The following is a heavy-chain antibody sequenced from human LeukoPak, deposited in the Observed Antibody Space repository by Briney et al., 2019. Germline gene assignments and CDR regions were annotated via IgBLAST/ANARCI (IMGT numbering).Heavy chain of an antibody. Sequence: SETLSLTCTVSSGSIRSSSYYWCWIRQPPGKGLEWIGSIFYSGSTYYNPSLKSRVTMSVDTSKNQFSLKLSSVTAADTAVYYCATANFYFQYWGQGTLVTVSS. D-gene: IGHD2-8*01. CDR1: SGSIRSSSYY. CDR2: IFYSGST. J-gene: IGHJ1*01. V-gene: IGHV4-39*01. CDR3: ATANFYFQY.